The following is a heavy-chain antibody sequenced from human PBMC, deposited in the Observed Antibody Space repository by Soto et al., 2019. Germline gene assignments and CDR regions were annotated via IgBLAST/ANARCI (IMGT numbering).Heavy chain of an antibody. D-gene: IGHD3-16*01. CDR2: IYWDDDK. V-gene: IGHV2-5*02. CDR3: ARSPHARNSGGY. CDR1: GFSLTTTGMA. J-gene: IGHJ4*02. Sequence: QITLKESGPTVVKPTQTLTLTCTFSGFSLTTTGMAVGWIRQPPGKALEWLALIYWDDDKRYSPSLKSRLTITKDTSKNQVVLTMTNMDPVDTATYYCARSPHARNSGGYWGQGTLVTVSS.